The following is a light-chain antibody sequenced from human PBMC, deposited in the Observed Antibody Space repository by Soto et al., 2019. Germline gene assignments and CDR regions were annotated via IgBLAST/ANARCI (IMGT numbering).Light chain of an antibody. J-gene: IGKJ1*01. CDR1: QSIDNNY. CDR2: GAS. CDR3: QQYSMAPLT. Sequence: EIVLTHSPGTLSLSPGERATLSCRASQSIDNNYLAWYQQKPGQAPRLVIYGASTRATDIPDRFSASGSGTDFTLTISRLEPEDFAVYYCQQYSMAPLTFGQGTKVEI. V-gene: IGKV3-20*01.